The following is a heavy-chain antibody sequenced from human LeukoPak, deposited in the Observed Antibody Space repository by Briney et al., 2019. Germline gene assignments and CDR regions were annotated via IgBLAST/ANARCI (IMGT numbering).Heavy chain of an antibody. V-gene: IGHV1-69*01. CDR1: GGTFSSYA. Sequence: SVKVSCKASGGTFSSYAISWVRQAPGQGLEWMGGIIPIFGTANYAQKFQGRVTITADESTSTAYMELSSLRSEDTAVYYCAGADDSSGLDPGSYAFDIWGQGTMVTVSS. CDR3: AGADDSSGLDPGSYAFDI. D-gene: IGHD3-22*01. CDR2: IIPIFGTA. J-gene: IGHJ3*02.